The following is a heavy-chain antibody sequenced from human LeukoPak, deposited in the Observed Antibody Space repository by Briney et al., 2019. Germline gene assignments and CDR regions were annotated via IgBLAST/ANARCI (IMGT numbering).Heavy chain of an antibody. CDR3: ARRSSAHHFDY. CDR2: ISSSSSYI. CDR1: GFTFSSFG. V-gene: IGHV3-21*01. D-gene: IGHD3-22*01. Sequence: NTGGSLRLSCAASGFTFSSFGMNWVRQAPGKGLEWVSSISSSSSYIYYADSVKGRFTISRDNAKNSLFLHMNSLTDEDTAVYYCARRSSAHHFDYWGQGTQVTVSS. J-gene: IGHJ4*02.